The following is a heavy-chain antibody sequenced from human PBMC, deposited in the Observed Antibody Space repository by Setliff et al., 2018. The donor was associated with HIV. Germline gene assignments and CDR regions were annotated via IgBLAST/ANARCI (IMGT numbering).Heavy chain of an antibody. CDR3: ARLNGGSHDGFDI. Sequence: GGSLRLSCAASGLALSGYAMTWVRQAPGKGLEWVANIKQDGSEKYYADSVKGRFTISRDNAKDSLYLQMNSLRTEDTAVYYCARLNGGSHDGFDIWGQGTMVTVSS. CDR2: IKQDGSEK. CDR1: GLALSGYA. J-gene: IGHJ3*02. D-gene: IGHD1-26*01. V-gene: IGHV3-7*01.